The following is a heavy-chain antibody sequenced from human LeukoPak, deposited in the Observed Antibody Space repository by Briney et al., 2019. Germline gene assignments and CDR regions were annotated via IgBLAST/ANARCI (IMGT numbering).Heavy chain of an antibody. J-gene: IGHJ5*02. Sequence: PGGSLRLSCAASGFTFSSYEMKWIRQAPGKGLEWVSYISSSGSTIYYADSVKGRFTISRDNAKNSLYLQMNSLRAEDTAVYYCARVVGVVIREGWFDPWGQGTLVTVSS. D-gene: IGHD3-3*01. CDR3: ARVVGVVIREGWFDP. CDR1: GFTFSSYE. V-gene: IGHV3-48*03. CDR2: ISSSGSTI.